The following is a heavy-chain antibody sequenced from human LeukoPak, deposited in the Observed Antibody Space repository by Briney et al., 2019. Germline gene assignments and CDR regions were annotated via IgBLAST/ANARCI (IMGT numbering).Heavy chain of an antibody. V-gene: IGHV4-59*08. J-gene: IGHJ3*02. D-gene: IGHD3-22*01. CDR3: ARHFTYYYDSSGYPRDAFDI. Sequence: PSETLSLTCTVSGGSISGYYWSWIRQSPGKGLVWIGYIYYSGSTNYNPSLKGRVTISVDMSKNQFSLKMSSVTAADTALYYCARHFTYYYDSSGYPRDAFDIWGQGTMVTVSS. CDR2: IYYSGST. CDR1: GGSISGYY.